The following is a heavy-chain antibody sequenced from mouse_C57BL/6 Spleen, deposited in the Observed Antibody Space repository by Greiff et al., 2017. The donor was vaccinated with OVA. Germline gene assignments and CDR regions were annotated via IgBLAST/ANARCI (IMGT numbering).Heavy chain of an antibody. J-gene: IGHJ3*01. Sequence: VQLQQPGAELVRPGSSVKLSCKASGYTFTSYWMHWVKQRPIQGLEWIGNIDPSDSETHYNQKFKDKATLTVDKSSSTAYMQLSSLTSEDSAVYYCARSTGKDWFAYWGQGTLVTVSA. V-gene: IGHV1-52*01. CDR1: GYTFTSYW. D-gene: IGHD4-1*02. CDR3: ARSTGKDWFAY. CDR2: IDPSDSET.